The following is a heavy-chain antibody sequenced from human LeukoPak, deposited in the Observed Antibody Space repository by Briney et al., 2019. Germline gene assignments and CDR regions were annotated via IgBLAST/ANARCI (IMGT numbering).Heavy chain of an antibody. CDR1: GDSISTSSYY. D-gene: IGHD6-13*01. Sequence: PSETLSLTCTVSGDSISTSSYYWGWIRQPPGKGLEWIGSVFFSGNTYYEPSLKSRVTISVATSTNQFSLNVRSVSAADTAVYYCARQTTSIAAAGTPPTQFDYWGQGTLVTVSS. CDR3: ARQTTSIAAAGTPPTQFDY. V-gene: IGHV4-39*07. J-gene: IGHJ4*02. CDR2: VFFSGNT.